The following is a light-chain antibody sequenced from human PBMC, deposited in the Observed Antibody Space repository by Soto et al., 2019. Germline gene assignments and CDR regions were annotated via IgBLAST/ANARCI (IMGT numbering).Light chain of an antibody. V-gene: IGKV3-20*01. CDR3: HQYCNSPWT. Sequence: EILLTQSPVTLSLSLWEIATLSCGVGQAVSRMYLAWFQQKPGQAPRLLIYSTSSRATGVPVRFSGSGSGTDYTLTISRLEPEDFAVYYCHQYCNSPWTFGQGTKVDIK. J-gene: IGKJ1*01. CDR2: STS. CDR1: QAVSRMY.